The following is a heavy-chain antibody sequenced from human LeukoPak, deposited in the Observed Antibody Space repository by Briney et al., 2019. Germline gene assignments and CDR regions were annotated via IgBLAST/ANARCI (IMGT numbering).Heavy chain of an antibody. CDR2: IRYDGSKQ. Sequence: PGGSLRLSCAASGFIFSNSGIHWVRQAPGKGLEWVAFIRYDGSKQYYADSVKGRFAISRDNSKNTLYLQMNSLRAEDTAVYYCARGVDYYGSGSYWPRGAFDIWGQGTMVTVSS. J-gene: IGHJ3*02. CDR3: ARGVDYYGSGSYWPRGAFDI. V-gene: IGHV3-30*02. D-gene: IGHD3-10*01. CDR1: GFIFSNSG.